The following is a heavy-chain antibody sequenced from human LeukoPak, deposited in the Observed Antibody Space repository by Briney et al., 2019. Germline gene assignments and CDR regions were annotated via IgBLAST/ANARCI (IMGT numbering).Heavy chain of an antibody. CDR1: GGSISSYY. CDR3: ARGVNSGIYYSFDY. J-gene: IGHJ4*02. D-gene: IGHD1-26*01. CDR2: IYTSGST. V-gene: IGHV4-4*07. Sequence: SETLSLTCTVPGGSISSYYLTWIRQPAGKGLEWIGRIYTSGSTNYNPSLKSRVTMSVDTSKNQFSLKLSSVTAADTAVYYCARGVNSGIYYSFDYWGQGTLVTVSS.